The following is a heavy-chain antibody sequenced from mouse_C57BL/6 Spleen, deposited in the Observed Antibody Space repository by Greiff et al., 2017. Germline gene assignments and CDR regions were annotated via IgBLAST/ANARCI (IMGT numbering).Heavy chain of an antibody. V-gene: IGHV1-80*01. CDR1: GYAFSSYW. CDR3: ARNDYYVPYFDY. J-gene: IGHJ2*01. CDR2: IYPGDGDT. D-gene: IGHD1-1*01. Sequence: LQESGAELVKPGASVKISCKASGYAFSSYWMNWVKQRPGTGLEWIGQIYPGDGDTNYNGKFKGKATLTADESSSTAYMQHSSLTSEDSAVYFCARNDYYVPYFDYGGQCTTLTVSS.